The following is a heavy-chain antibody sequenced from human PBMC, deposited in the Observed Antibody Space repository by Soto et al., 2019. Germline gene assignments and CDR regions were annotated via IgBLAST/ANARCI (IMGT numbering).Heavy chain of an antibody. CDR2: ISAYNGNT. CDR3: ARDSAIRYFDWPTEPFDI. CDR1: GYTFTSYG. V-gene: IGHV1-18*01. Sequence: QVQLVQSGAEVKKPGASVKVSCKASGYTFTSYGISWVRQAPGQGLEWMGWISAYNGNTNYAQKLQGRGTMTTDTSTSTAYMELRSLRSDDTAVYYCARDSAIRYFDWPTEPFDIWGQGTMVTVSS. J-gene: IGHJ3*02. D-gene: IGHD3-9*01.